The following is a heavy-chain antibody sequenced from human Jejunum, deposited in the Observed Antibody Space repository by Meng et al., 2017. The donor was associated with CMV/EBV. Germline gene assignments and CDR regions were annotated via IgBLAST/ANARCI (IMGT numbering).Heavy chain of an antibody. Sequence: YGMHGVRQAPGKGLEWVAFIRYDGANKYYADSVKGRFTISRDSSKNTVYLQMNSLRAEDTAVFYCAKDQKEKAAISPGYNAMDVWGQGTTVTVSS. V-gene: IGHV3-30*02. J-gene: IGHJ6*02. CDR2: IRYDGANK. CDR3: AKDQKEKAAISPGYNAMDV. CDR1: YG. D-gene: IGHD6-25*01.